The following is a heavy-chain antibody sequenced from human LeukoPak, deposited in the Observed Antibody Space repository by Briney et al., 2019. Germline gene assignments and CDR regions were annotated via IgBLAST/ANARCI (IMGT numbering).Heavy chain of an antibody. D-gene: IGHD3-10*01. J-gene: IGHJ4*02. CDR2: ISGSGGST. CDR3: AKEPNYYGSGSRLFDY. V-gene: IGHV3-23*01. Sequence: GGSLRLSCAASGFTFSSYAMSWVRQAPGKGLEWVSVISGSGGSTYYADSVKGRSAISRDNSKNTLYLQMNSLRAEDTAVYYCAKEPNYYGSGSRLFDYWGQGTLVTVSS. CDR1: GFTFSSYA.